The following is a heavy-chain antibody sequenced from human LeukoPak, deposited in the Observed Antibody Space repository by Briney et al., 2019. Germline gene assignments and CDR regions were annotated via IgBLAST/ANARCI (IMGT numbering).Heavy chain of an antibody. CDR1: GYTFTSYG. J-gene: IGHJ4*02. CDR3: AREDSSGADY. D-gene: IGHD6-19*01. V-gene: IGHV1-8*02. CDR2: MNPNSGNT. Sequence: ASVKVSCKASGYTFTSYGISWVRQAPGQGLEWMGWMNPNSGNTGYAQKFQGRVTMTRNTSISTAYMELSSLRSEDTAVYYCAREDSSGADYWGQGTLVPGSS.